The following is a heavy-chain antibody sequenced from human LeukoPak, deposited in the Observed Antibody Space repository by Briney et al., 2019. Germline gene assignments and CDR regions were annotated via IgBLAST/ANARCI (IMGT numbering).Heavy chain of an antibody. D-gene: IGHD3-3*01. V-gene: IGHV3-30*18. Sequence: PGGSLRLSCAASGFTFSSYSMNWVRQAPGKGLEWVAVISYDGSNKYNADSVKGRFTISRDNSKNTLYLQMNSLRAEDTAVYYCAKSLSYDFWRDWGQGTLVTVSS. J-gene: IGHJ4*02. CDR2: ISYDGSNK. CDR1: GFTFSSYS. CDR3: AKSLSYDFWRD.